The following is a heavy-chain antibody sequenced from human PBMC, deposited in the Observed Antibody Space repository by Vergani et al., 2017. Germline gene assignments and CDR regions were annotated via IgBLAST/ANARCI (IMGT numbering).Heavy chain of an antibody. D-gene: IGHD2-8*02. CDR1: GFTSAGYA. J-gene: IGHJ5*01. CDR3: AKNLGTVYWGGWFDP. CDR2: ISWNSNSI. Sequence: EVQLEESGGGLVLPGRSLRLSCVASGFTSAGYAMHWVRQAPGKGLEWVSGISWNSNSIGYADSVKGRFTISRDNAKNSLYLQMNSLRAEDTALYYCAKNLGTVYWGGWFDPLGQGTLVTVSS. V-gene: IGHV3-9*02.